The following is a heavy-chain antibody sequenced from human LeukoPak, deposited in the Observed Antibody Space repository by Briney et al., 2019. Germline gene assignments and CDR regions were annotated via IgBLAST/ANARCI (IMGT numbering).Heavy chain of an antibody. J-gene: IGHJ4*02. CDR3: ARDHWRRLDY. Sequence: GGSLRLSCTASAFTFSDHWMHWVRQAPGKGLEWVAIISHDGSEKSYVDSVKGRFTISRDNAKNSLYLQMNSLRAEDTAVYYCARDHWRRLDYWGQGTLVTVPS. CDR2: ISHDGSEK. V-gene: IGHV3-7*03. D-gene: IGHD3-3*01. CDR1: AFTFSDHW.